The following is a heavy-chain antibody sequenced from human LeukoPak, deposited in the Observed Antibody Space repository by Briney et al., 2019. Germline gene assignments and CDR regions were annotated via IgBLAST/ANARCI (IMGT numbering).Heavy chain of an antibody. V-gene: IGHV4-59*08. CDR1: GGSISNYY. CDR2: IYYIGST. D-gene: IGHD3-9*01. Sequence: PSETLSLTCTVSGGSISNYYWSWIRQPPGKELEWIGYIYYIGSTNYNPSLKRRVTISVDTSKNQFSLKLSSVTAADTAVYYCATRSGILTGYQLYYFDYWGQGTLVTVSS. CDR3: ATRSGILTGYQLYYFDY. J-gene: IGHJ4*02.